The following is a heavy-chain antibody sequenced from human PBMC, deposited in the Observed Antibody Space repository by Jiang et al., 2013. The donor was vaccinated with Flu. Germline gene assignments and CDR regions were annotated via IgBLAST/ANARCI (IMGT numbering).Heavy chain of an antibody. CDR3: ARVLWLTTGNGWLNP. V-gene: IGHV4-59*01. J-gene: IGHJ5*02. CDR1: GASSVVT. Sequence: GLVKPSRPCPHCTVSGASSVVTMELDPAAPREGTGVDWVYLLQWQHQLQPSLKSRVTMSVDTSKNQLSLMLTSVTAADTAVYHCARVLWLTTGNGWLNPWGQGTLVTVSS. CDR2: LLQWQH. D-gene: IGHD1-1*01.